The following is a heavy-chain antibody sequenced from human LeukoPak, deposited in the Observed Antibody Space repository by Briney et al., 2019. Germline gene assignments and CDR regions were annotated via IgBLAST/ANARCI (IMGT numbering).Heavy chain of an antibody. D-gene: IGHD4-17*01. Sequence: SETLSLTCTVSGGSVSSGSYYWSWLRQPPGKGLEWIGYIYYSGSTTYNPSLKSRVTISVDTSKNKFSLKLSSVTAADTAVYYCAGVPISTTARGYFDYWGQGTLVTVSS. CDR1: GGSVSSGSYY. CDR2: IYYSGST. CDR3: AGVPISTTARGYFDY. V-gene: IGHV4-61*01. J-gene: IGHJ4*02.